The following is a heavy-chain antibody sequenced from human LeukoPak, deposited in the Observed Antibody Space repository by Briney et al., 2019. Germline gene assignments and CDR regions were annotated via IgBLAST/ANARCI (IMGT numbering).Heavy chain of an antibody. Sequence: ASVKVSCKASGYTFTSYYMHWVRQAPGQGLEWMGIINPSGGSTSYAQKFQGRATMTRDTSTSTVYMELSSLRSEDTAVYYCAREAYSSSSPDYYYYYYMDVWGKGTTVTVSS. CDR2: INPSGGST. CDR1: GYTFTSYY. J-gene: IGHJ6*03. D-gene: IGHD6-6*01. CDR3: AREAYSSSSPDYYYYYYMDV. V-gene: IGHV1-46*03.